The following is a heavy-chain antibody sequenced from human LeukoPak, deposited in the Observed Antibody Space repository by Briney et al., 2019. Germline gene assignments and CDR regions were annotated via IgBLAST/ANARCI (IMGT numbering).Heavy chain of an antibody. CDR1: EFTLSTYW. Sequence: GGSLRLSCAASEFTLSTYWMTWVRQAPGKGLEWVANIKQDGSEKYYVDSVKGRFTFVRENAKNSLYLEMNSLRDEDTAVYYCVVGSGWFLQYWGQGTLVSVSS. D-gene: IGHD6-19*01. CDR3: VVGSGWFLQY. CDR2: IKQDGSEK. V-gene: IGHV3-7*01. J-gene: IGHJ1*01.